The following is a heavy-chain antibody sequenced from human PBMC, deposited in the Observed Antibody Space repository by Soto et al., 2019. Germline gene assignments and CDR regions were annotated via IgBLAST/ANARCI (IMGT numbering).Heavy chain of an antibody. CDR1: GFSLSTSGVA. CDR2: VYWDDDK. V-gene: IGHV2-5*02. CDR3: AHRPITFMASWFDP. J-gene: IGHJ5*02. Sequence: QITLKESGPTLVKPAQTLTLTCTFSGFSLSTSGVAVGWLRQPPGKAPEWLALVYWDDDKRYSPSLNSRLTITKDTSKNQVVLTMTNMEPVDTATYYCAHRPITFMASWFDPWGQGIPVTVSS. D-gene: IGHD3-16*01.